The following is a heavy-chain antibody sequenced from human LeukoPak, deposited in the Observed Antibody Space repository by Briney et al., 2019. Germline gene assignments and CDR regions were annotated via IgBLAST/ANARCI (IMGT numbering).Heavy chain of an antibody. CDR3: ASDYGDFLFDY. CDR2: IIPIFGTA. J-gene: IGHJ4*02. V-gene: IGHV1-69*13. D-gene: IGHD4-17*01. CDR1: GGTFSIYA. Sequence: SVTVSCTASGGTFSIYAISWVRQAPGQGLEWMGGIIPIFGTANYAQKFQGRVTITADESTSTAYMELSSLRSEDTAVYYCASDYGDFLFDYWGQGTLVTVSS.